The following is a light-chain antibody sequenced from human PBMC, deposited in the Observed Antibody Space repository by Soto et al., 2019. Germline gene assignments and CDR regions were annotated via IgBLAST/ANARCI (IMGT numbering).Light chain of an antibody. CDR1: SSDVGGYNY. Sequence: QSALTQPASVSGSPGQSITISCTGTSSDVGGYNYVSWYQQHPGKAPKFIIYEVSNRPSGVSNRFSGSKSGNTASLTISGLQAEDEADYYCSSDTSSSTLVFGGGTKLTVL. CDR3: SSDTSSSTLV. J-gene: IGLJ2*01. V-gene: IGLV2-14*01. CDR2: EVS.